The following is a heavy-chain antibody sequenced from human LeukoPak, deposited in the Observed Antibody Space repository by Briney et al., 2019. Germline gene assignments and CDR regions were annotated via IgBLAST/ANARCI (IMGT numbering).Heavy chain of an antibody. J-gene: IGHJ4*02. CDR1: GFTFSSYW. CDR3: AKRGIAVADY. Sequence: GGSLRLSCAASGFTFSSYWMSWVRQAPGKGLEWVANIKQDGSEKYYVDSVKGRFTISRDNSKNTLYLQMNSLRAEGTAVYYCAKRGIAVADYWGQGTLVTVSS. V-gene: IGHV3-7*01. CDR2: IKQDGSEK. D-gene: IGHD6-19*01.